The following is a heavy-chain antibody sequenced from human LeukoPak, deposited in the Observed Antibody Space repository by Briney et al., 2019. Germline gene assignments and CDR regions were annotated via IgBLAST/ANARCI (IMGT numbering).Heavy chain of an antibody. CDR1: GFTFTSYA. J-gene: IGHJ3*02. D-gene: IGHD5-12*01. Sequence: GGSLRLSCAASGFTFTSYAMTWVRQAAGKGLEWVSSISGSGGTTYFADSVKGRFTISRDNSKNTLSLQMDSLRDEDTAVYYCAKGANAFDIWGQGTMATVSS. CDR3: AKGANAFDI. V-gene: IGHV3-23*01. CDR2: ISGSGGTT.